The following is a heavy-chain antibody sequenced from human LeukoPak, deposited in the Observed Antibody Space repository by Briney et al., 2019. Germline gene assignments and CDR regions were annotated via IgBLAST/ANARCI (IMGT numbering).Heavy chain of an antibody. CDR1: SYA. CDR2: ISSNGGST. Sequence: SYAMHWVRQAPGKGLEYVSAISSNGGSTYYANSVKGRFTISRDNSKNTLYLQMGSLRAEDMAVYYCARDYAPGYYYYYYYMDVWGKGTTVTVSS. D-gene: IGHD3-16*01. J-gene: IGHJ6*03. V-gene: IGHV3-64*01. CDR3: ARDYAPGYYYYYYYMDV.